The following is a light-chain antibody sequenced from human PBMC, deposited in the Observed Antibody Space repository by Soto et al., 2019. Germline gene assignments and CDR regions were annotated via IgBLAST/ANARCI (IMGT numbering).Light chain of an antibody. J-gene: IGKJ1*01. Sequence: DIVMTQSPDSLSVSLCERATIYCKSSHIFLYSSNNKNCLSWYQQKPGQPPKLLIYWASTRESGVPDRFTGSGSGTDFTLTINSLQSEDVAVYYCHQYSTTPRTFGQGTKVDIK. CDR1: HIFLYSSNNKNC. V-gene: IGKV4-1*01. CDR3: HQYSTTPRT. CDR2: WAS.